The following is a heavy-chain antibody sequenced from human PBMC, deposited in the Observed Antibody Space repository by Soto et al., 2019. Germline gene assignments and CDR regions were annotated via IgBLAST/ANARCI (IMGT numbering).Heavy chain of an antibody. CDR2: INAGNGNT. CDR1: GYTFTSYA. V-gene: IGHV1-3*01. CDR3: ARGPGDLSGGRIAAAGITWYFDL. Sequence: QVQLVQSGAEVKKPGASVKVSCKASGYTFTSYAMHWVRQAPGQRLEWMGWINAGNGNTKYSQKFQGRVTITRDTSASTAYMELSSLRSEDTAVYYCARGPGDLSGGRIAAAGITWYFDLWGRGTLVTVSS. D-gene: IGHD6-13*01. J-gene: IGHJ2*01.